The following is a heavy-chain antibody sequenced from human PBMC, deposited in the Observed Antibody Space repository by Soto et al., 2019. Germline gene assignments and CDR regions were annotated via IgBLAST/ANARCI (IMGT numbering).Heavy chain of an antibody. CDR1: GYSFTSYW. Sequence: GEALKISCKGSGYSFTSYWIAWVRQMPGKGLEWMGIIYPGDSDTRYSPSFQGQVTISVDKSINTAYLQWSSLKASDTAMYYCARDMPTVITSVLDIWGQGTMVTVSS. D-gene: IGHD4-17*01. V-gene: IGHV5-51*01. CDR2: IYPGDSDT. CDR3: ARDMPTVITSVLDI. J-gene: IGHJ3*02.